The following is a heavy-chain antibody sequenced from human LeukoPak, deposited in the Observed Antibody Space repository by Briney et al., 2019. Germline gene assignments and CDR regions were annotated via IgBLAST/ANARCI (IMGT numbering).Heavy chain of an antibody. Sequence: ASVKVSCKASGYTFTSYGISWVRQAPGQGLEWMGWISAYNGNTNYAQKLQGRVTMTTDTSTSTAYMELRSLRSDETAVYYCARDPLNYYDSSGYYPWFDPWGQGTLVTVSS. V-gene: IGHV1-18*01. CDR2: ISAYNGNT. J-gene: IGHJ5*02. D-gene: IGHD3-22*01. CDR3: ARDPLNYYDSSGYYPWFDP. CDR1: GYTFTSYG.